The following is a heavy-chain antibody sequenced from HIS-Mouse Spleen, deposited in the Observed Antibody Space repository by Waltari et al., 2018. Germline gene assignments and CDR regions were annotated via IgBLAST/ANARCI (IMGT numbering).Heavy chain of an antibody. D-gene: IGHD6-13*01. CDR2: ISYSGST. Sequence: QLQLQESGPGLVKPSETLSLTCTVSGGSISSSRYYWCWIRQPPGKGLEWIRSISYSGSTYYNPSLKIRVTRSVDTSKNQFSLKLSSVTAADTAVYYCAREIPYSSSWYDWYFDLWGRGTLVTVSS. CDR1: GGSISSSRYY. V-gene: IGHV4-39*07. CDR3: AREIPYSSSWYDWYFDL. J-gene: IGHJ2*01.